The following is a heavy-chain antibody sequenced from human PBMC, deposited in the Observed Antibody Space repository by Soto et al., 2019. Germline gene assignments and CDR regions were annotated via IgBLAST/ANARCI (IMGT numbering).Heavy chain of an antibody. CDR3: AKDPLEIQLWPKYYFDY. D-gene: IGHD5-18*01. V-gene: IGHV3-23*01. CDR1: GFTFSSYA. J-gene: IGHJ4*02. Sequence: LRLSCAASGFTFSSYAMSWVRQAPAKVLEWVSAISGSGGSTYYADSVEGRFTISRDNSKNTLYLQMNSLRAEDTAVYYCAKDPLEIQLWPKYYFDYWGQGTLVTVSS. CDR2: ISGSGGST.